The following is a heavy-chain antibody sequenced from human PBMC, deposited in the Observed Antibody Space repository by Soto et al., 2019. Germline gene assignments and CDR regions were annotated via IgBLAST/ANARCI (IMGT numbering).Heavy chain of an antibody. J-gene: IGHJ5*02. CDR1: GFTFSDYY. V-gene: IGHV3-11*04. D-gene: IGHD3-9*01. CDR3: ARGPGILNP. CDR2: ISSSGSTI. Sequence: GGSLRLSCAASGFTFSDYYMSWIRQAPGKGLEWVSYISSSGSTIYYADSVKSRATIKPDTSKNQFSLQLNSVTPEDTAVYYCARGPGILNPWGQGTLVTVSS.